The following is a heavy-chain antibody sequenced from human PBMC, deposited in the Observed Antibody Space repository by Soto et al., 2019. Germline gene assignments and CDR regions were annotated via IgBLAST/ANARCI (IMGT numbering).Heavy chain of an antibody. Sequence: EGQLLESGGGLVQPGASLRLSCAASGFTFSSYAMSWVRQTPAQGLEWVSTISGTGRTTYYADSVKGRFTISRDNSKNTRYLQMKSLRAEDAAVYHCVHPPPQFAWLPRGDYWGQGALVSVSS. CDR2: ISGTGRTT. CDR3: VHPPPQFAWLPRGDY. D-gene: IGHD5-18*01. J-gene: IGHJ4*02. CDR1: GFTFSSYA. V-gene: IGHV3-23*01.